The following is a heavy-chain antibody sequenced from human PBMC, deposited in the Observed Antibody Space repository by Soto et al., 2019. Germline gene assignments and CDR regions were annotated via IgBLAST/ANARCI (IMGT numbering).Heavy chain of an antibody. V-gene: IGHV4-34*01. Sequence: SETLSLTCAVYGGSFSDYYWSWIRQPPGKGLEWIGEINHSGSTNYNPSLKSRVTISVDTSKNQFSLKLSSVTAADTAVYYCARSPTVMGIQLWFGYCSGGSCYPYFDYWGQGTLVTVSS. CDR3: ARSPTVMGIQLWFGYCSGGSCYPYFDY. J-gene: IGHJ4*02. D-gene: IGHD2-15*01. CDR1: GGSFSDYY. CDR2: INHSGST.